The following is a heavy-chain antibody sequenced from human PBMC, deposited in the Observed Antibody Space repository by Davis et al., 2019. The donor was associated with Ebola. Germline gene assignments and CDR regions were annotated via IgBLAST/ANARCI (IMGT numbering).Heavy chain of an antibody. Sequence: PSETLSLTCTVSGGSISSYYWSWIRQPPGKGLEWIGYLYYSGSTNYNPSLKSRVTISVDTSKNQFSLKLSSVTAADTAVYYCAGSTPQSSGWFDNWGQGTLVTVSS. V-gene: IGHV4-59*01. CDR3: AGSTPQSSGWFDN. CDR2: LYYSGST. D-gene: IGHD6-19*01. J-gene: IGHJ4*02. CDR1: GGSISSYY.